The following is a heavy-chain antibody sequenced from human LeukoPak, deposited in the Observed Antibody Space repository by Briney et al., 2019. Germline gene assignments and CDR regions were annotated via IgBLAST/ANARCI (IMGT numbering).Heavy chain of an antibody. J-gene: IGHJ5*02. CDR1: GFTFSSYW. CDR3: ARDLNYGDYNWFDP. D-gene: IGHD4-17*01. CDR2: IKQDGSEK. V-gene: IGHV3-7*01. Sequence: GGSLRLSCAASGFTFSSYWMSWVCQAPGKGLEWVANIKQDGSEKYYVDSVKGRFTISRDNPKNSLYLQMNSLRAEDTAVYYCARDLNYGDYNWFDPWGQGTLVTVSS.